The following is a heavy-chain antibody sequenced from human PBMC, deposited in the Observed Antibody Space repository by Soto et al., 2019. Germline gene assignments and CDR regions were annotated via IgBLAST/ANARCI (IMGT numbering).Heavy chain of an antibody. CDR2: TDKSGTT. V-gene: IGHV4-30-4*01. CDR1: GGSISSGDSY. D-gene: IGHD5-18*01. J-gene: IGHJ4*01. CDR3: ARELTGYRYGPGEVY. Sequence: PSETLSLTCTVSGGSISSGDSYWGWIRQPPGKGLEWIGHTDKSGTTYSNPSLKSRVTISIHTSTNQLSLKLSSMTAADTAVYYCARELTGYRYGPGEVYWGHGTRVTVSS.